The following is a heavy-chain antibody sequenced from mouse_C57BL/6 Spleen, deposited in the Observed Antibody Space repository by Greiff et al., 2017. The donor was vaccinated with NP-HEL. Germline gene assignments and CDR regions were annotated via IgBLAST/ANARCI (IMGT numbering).Heavy chain of an antibody. CDR2: ISSGISTI. V-gene: IGHV5-17*01. CDR1: GFTFSDYG. J-gene: IGHJ3*01. Sequence: EVKVEESGGGLVKPGGSLKLSCAASGFTFSDYGMHWVRQAPEKGLEWVAYISSGISTIYYADTVKGRFTISRDNAKNTLFLQMTSLRSEDTAMYYCAREWFAYWGQGTLVTVSA. CDR3: AREWFAY.